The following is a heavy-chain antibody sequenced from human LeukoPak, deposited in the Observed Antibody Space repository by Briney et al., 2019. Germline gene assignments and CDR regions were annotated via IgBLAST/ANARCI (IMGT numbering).Heavy chain of an antibody. CDR2: ISWNSGSI. CDR3: AKDIGVVPAATFFDY. Sequence: PGGSLRLSCAASGFTFDDYAMHWVRQAPGKGLEWVSGISWNSGSIGYADSVKGRFTISRDNAKNSLYLQMNSLRAEDTALYYCAKDIGVVPAATFFDYWGQGTLVTVSS. V-gene: IGHV3-9*01. CDR1: GFTFDDYA. D-gene: IGHD2-2*01. J-gene: IGHJ4*02.